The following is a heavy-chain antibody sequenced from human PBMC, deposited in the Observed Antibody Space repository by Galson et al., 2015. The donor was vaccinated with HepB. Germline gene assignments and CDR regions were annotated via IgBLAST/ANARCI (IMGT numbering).Heavy chain of an antibody. CDR2: IYYSGST. V-gene: IGHV4-59*01. Sequence: LSLTCTVSGGSISSYYRSWIRQPPGKGLEWIGYIYYSGSTNYNPSLKSRVTLSVDTSKNQFSLKLSSVTAADTAVYYCARGEGYSYGFNYFDYWGQGTLVTVSS. J-gene: IGHJ4*02. D-gene: IGHD5-18*01. CDR1: GGSISSYY. CDR3: ARGEGYSYGFNYFDY.